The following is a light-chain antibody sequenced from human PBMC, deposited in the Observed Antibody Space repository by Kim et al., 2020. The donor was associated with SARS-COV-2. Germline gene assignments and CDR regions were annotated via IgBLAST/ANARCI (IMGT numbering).Light chain of an antibody. Sequence: VALGQTARITCEGDNIVSKNVHWYQQMPGQAPVLVIYRDKNRPAGVPERFSGSNSGNTATLTISRAQAGDEADYYCQVWDSGTVLLGGGTQRTV. CDR3: QVWDSGTVL. J-gene: IGLJ2*01. CDR1: NIVSKN. V-gene: IGLV3-9*01. CDR2: RDK.